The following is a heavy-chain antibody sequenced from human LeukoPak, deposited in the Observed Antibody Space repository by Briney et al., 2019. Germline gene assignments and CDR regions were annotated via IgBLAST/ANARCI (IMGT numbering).Heavy chain of an antibody. CDR2: INHSGST. CDR1: GGSFSGYY. V-gene: IGHV4-34*01. D-gene: IGHD3-3*01. CDR3: ARWLGQRGIFGGYFDY. J-gene: IGHJ4*02. Sequence: SETLSLTCAVYGGSFSGYYWSWIRQPPGKGLEWIGEINHSGSTNYNPSLKSRVTISVDTSKNQFSLKLSSVTAADTAVYYCARWLGQRGIFGGYFDYWGQGTLVTVSS.